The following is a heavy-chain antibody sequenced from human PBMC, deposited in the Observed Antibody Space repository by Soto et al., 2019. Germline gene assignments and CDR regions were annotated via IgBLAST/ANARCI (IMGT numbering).Heavy chain of an antibody. CDR1: GFSFNFYA. V-gene: IGHV3-30-3*01. J-gene: IGHJ2*01. D-gene: IGHD5-18*01. Sequence: QVQLVESGGGVVQPGTPLRISCAATGFSFNFYAMYWVRQAPGKGLEWVAMISNDGSSENYADSVRGRFIISRDNSKKTLFLQTNSLRPEDTATYYCVRDSGANYGTFWYFDLWGRGTLVTVSS. CDR3: VRDSGANYGTFWYFDL. CDR2: ISNDGSSE.